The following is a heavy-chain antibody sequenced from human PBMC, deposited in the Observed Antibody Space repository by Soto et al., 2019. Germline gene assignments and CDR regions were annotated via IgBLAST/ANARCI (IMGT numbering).Heavy chain of an antibody. CDR2: ISAYNGNT. J-gene: IGHJ6*02. D-gene: IGHD6-13*01. CDR3: ARDSNKYYYYGMDV. CDR1: GYTFTSYG. Sequence: ASVKVSCKASGYTFTSYGISWVRQAPGQGLEWMGWISAYNGNTNYAQKLQGRVTMTTDTSTSTAYMELRSLRSDDTAVYYCARDSNKYYYYGMDVWGQGTTVTVSS. V-gene: IGHV1-18*01.